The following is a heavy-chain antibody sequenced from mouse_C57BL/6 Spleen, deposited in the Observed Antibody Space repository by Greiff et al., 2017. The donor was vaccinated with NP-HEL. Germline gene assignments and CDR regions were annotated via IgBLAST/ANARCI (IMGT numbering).Heavy chain of an antibody. CDR2: IDPSDSET. CDR3: ARTIYYGQRGFAY. D-gene: IGHD2-1*01. Sequence: VQLQQPGAELVRPGSSVKLSCKASGYTFTSYWMHWVKQRPIQGLEWIGNIDPSDSETHYNQKFKDKATLTVDKSSSTAYMQLSSLTSEDSAVYYCARTIYYGQRGFAYWGQGTLVTVSA. CDR1: GYTFTSYW. J-gene: IGHJ3*01. V-gene: IGHV1-52*01.